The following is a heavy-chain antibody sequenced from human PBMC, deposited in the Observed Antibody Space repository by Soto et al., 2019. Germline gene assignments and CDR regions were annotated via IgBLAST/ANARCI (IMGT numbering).Heavy chain of an antibody. CDR2: MNPNSGNT. Sequence: ASVKVSCKASGYTFTSYDINWVRQATGQGLEWMGWMNPNSGNTGYAQKFQGRVTMTRNTSISTAYMELSSLRSDDTAVYYCARPRGYSYGFDYWGQGTLVTVSS. V-gene: IGHV1-8*01. CDR1: GYTFTSYD. CDR3: ARPRGYSYGFDY. J-gene: IGHJ4*02. D-gene: IGHD5-18*01.